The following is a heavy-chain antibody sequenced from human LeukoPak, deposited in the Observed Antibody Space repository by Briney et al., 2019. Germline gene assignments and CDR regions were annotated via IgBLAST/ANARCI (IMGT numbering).Heavy chain of an antibody. CDR3: AREGRDFWSGSRGWFDP. J-gene: IGHJ5*02. Sequence: SQTLSLTCTVSTGSISSDGYCWSWIRQPPGKGLEWIGYIHYSGSTFYNPSLKSRITISVDTSKNQFSLRLSSVTAADTAVYYCAREGRDFWSGSRGWFDPWGQGTLVTVSS. D-gene: IGHD3-3*01. V-gene: IGHV4-30-4*01. CDR2: IHYSGST. CDR1: TGSISSDGYC.